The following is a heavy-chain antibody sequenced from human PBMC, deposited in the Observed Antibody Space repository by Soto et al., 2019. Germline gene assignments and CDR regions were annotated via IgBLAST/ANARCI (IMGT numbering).Heavy chain of an antibody. CDR2: ISWNSGGI. D-gene: IGHD4-4*01. CDR1: GFTFDQYA. CDR3: TKDRGRWTTVTTPDFDS. Sequence: PRLSCAASGFTFDQYAMHWVRQPPGKGLEWVSGISWNSGGIGYADTVKGRFTISRDNAKNSLYLQMNSLRADDTAFYYCTKDRGRWTTVTTPDFDSWGQGTLVTASS. J-gene: IGHJ4*02. V-gene: IGHV3-9*01.